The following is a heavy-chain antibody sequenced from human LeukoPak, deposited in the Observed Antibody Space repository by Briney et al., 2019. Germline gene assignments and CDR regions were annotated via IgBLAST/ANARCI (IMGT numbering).Heavy chain of an antibody. V-gene: IGHV1-18*01. CDR3: ARDNRWSDYPPLGY. D-gene: IGHD3-3*01. CDR2: ISVNSGKT. CDR1: GYTFTTYG. J-gene: IGHJ4*02. Sequence: ASVKVSCKASGYTFTTYGISWVRQAPGQGLEWMGWISVNSGKTNYAQKPQGRVTMTTDTSTSTAYMELRSLRSDDTAVYYCARDNRWSDYPPLGYWGQGTLVTVSS.